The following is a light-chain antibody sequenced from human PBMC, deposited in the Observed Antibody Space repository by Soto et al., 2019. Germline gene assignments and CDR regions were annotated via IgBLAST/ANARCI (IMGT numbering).Light chain of an antibody. Sequence: QSVLTQPPSVSDSPGQSITISCTGTSSDVGGSNFVSWYQQHPGKPPKLIIYDVANRPSGVSNRFSGFKSGSTASLIISRLQTEDEADYYCVSYTAGTTYVFGTGTKVTVL. V-gene: IGLV2-14*03. CDR2: DVA. CDR3: VSYTAGTTYV. CDR1: SSDVGGSNF. J-gene: IGLJ1*01.